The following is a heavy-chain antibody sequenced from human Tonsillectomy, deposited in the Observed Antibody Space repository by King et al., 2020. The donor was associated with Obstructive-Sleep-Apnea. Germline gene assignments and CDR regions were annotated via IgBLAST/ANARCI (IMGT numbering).Heavy chain of an antibody. V-gene: IGHV3-49*03. CDR3: TREVYGRDY. CDR1: GFTFGDNA. CDR2: IRSKTYGGTT. J-gene: IGHJ4*02. D-gene: IGHD3-10*02. Sequence: QLVQSGGGLVQPGRSLRLSCIASGFTFGDNAMSWFRQAPGKGLEWVGFIRSKTYGGTTEYAASVKGRFTISRDDSKSIAYLQMNSLKTEDTAVYYCTREVYGRDYWGQGTLVTVSS.